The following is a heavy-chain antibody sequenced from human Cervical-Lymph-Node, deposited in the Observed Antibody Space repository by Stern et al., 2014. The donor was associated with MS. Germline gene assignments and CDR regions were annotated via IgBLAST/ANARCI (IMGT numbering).Heavy chain of an antibody. Sequence: QVQLVQSGGGVVQPGRSLRLSCAASGFTFNSYTMHWVRQAPGQRLEWVAVISYDGDNIYYAESVKGRFTISRENSKNTLSLQINSLRVDDTAIYYCARDRASSRAGGGMDVWGQGTTVTVSS. D-gene: IGHD6-6*01. CDR3: ARDRASSRAGGGMDV. CDR2: ISYDGDNI. V-gene: IGHV3-30*11. CDR1: GFTFNSYT. J-gene: IGHJ6*02.